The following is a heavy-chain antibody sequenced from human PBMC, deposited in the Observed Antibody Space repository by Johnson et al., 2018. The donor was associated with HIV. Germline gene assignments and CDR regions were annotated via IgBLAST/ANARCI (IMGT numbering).Heavy chain of an antibody. CDR1: GFTFDDFG. D-gene: IGHD1-14*01. Sequence: EVQLVESGGGLVQPGGSLRLSCAASGFTFDDFGLSWVRQAPGKGLEWVSGINWNGGSTGYADSVKGRFTISRDNAKNSLYLQMNSLRAEDTALYYCAKANRAMTKGGFGAFDIWGQGTMVTVSS. CDR2: INWNGGST. CDR3: AKANRAMTKGGFGAFDI. J-gene: IGHJ3*02. V-gene: IGHV3-20*04.